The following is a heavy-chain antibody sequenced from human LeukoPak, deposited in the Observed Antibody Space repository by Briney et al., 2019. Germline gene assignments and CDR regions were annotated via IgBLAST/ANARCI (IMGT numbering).Heavy chain of an antibody. J-gene: IGHJ4*02. Sequence: GGSLRLSCAASGFTFSSYAMSWVRQAPGKGLEWVSAISGSGGSTYYADSVKGRFTISRDNSKNTLYLQMNSLRAEDTAAYYCAKADDFWSGYELDYWGQGTLVTVSS. D-gene: IGHD3-3*01. V-gene: IGHV3-23*01. CDR3: AKADDFWSGYELDY. CDR1: GFTFSSYA. CDR2: ISGSGGST.